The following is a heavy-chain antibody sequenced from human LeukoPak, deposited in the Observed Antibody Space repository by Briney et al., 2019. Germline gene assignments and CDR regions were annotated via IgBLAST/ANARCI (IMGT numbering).Heavy chain of an antibody. CDR3: AKDPRLLWFGELFSAFDY. J-gene: IGHJ4*02. Sequence: GGSLRLSCAASGFTFSSYAMSWVRQAPGKGLEWVSAIGGSGGSTYYADSVKGRFTISRDNSKNTLYLQMNSLRAEDTAVYYCAKDPRLLWFGELFSAFDYWGQGTLVTVSS. CDR2: IGGSGGST. CDR1: GFTFSSYA. V-gene: IGHV3-23*01. D-gene: IGHD3-10*01.